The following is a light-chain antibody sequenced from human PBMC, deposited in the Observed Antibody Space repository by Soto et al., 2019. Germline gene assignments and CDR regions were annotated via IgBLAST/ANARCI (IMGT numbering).Light chain of an antibody. CDR2: DAS. V-gene: IGKV3-11*01. J-gene: IGKJ1*01. Sequence: EIVLTQSPATLSLSPGDRATLSCRASQSVSSYLAWYQQKPGQAPRLLIYDASNRATGIPARFSGSGSGTDFTLTISSLEPEDFAVYYCQQRYNWPRTFGQGTKVEIK. CDR1: QSVSSY. CDR3: QQRYNWPRT.